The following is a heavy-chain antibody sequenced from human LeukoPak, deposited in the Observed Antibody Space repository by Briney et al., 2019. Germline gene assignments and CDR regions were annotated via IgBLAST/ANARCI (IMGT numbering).Heavy chain of an antibody. CDR2: ISGSGGGT. V-gene: IGHV3-23*01. J-gene: IGHJ4*02. CDR3: AKAFSSGWSPFDY. Sequence: GGSLRLSCAASGFAFSSSAMSWVRQAPGKGLEWVSAISGSGGGTYYADSVKGRFTISRDNFENTLYLQMNYLREEDTALYYCAKAFSSGWSPFDYWGQGALVTVSS. D-gene: IGHD6-19*01. CDR1: GFAFSSSA.